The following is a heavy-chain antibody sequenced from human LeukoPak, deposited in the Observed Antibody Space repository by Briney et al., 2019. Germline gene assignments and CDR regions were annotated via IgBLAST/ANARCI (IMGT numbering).Heavy chain of an antibody. CDR2: ISGSGGST. D-gene: IGHD6-13*01. CDR3: ATYPGAQQINDP. J-gene: IGHJ5*02. Sequence: PGGSLRLSCAASGFTFSSYAMSWVRQAPGKGLEWVSAISGSGGSTYYADSVKGRFTISRDNSKNTLYLRMNSLRAEDTAVYYCATYPGAQQINDPWGQGTLVTVSS. CDR1: GFTFSSYA. V-gene: IGHV3-23*01.